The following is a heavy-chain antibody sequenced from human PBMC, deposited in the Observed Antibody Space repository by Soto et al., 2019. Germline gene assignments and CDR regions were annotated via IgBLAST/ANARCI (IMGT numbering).Heavy chain of an antibody. V-gene: IGHV4-31*02. CDR3: ARAHAITIFGVALNWFDP. CDR2: IYYSGST. Sequence: PSETLSLTCTVSGGSISSGGYYWSWIRQHPGKGLEWIGYIYYSGSTYYNPSLKSRVTISVDTSKNQFSLKLSSVTAADTAVYYCARAHAITIFGVALNWFDPWGQGTLVTVSS. D-gene: IGHD3-3*01. J-gene: IGHJ5*02. CDR1: GGSISSGGYY.